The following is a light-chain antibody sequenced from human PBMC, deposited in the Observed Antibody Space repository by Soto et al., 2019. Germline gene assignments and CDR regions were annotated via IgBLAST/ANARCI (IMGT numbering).Light chain of an antibody. Sequence: VLTQPPSASGTPGQRVTISCSGSSSNIGSTTVSWYQQLPGAAPKLLIYSNDQWPSGVPDRFSGSKSGTSASLAISGLQSEDEADYYCASWDDSPNGFVFGTGTKVTVL. J-gene: IGLJ1*01. CDR3: ASWDDSPNGFV. CDR2: SND. V-gene: IGLV1-44*01. CDR1: SSNIGSTT.